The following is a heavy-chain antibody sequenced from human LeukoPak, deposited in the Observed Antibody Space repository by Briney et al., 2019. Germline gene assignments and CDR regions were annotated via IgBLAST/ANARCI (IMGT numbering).Heavy chain of an antibody. CDR3: AKDLCWGYSGYDGLSGCFFRYYYYMDV. J-gene: IGHJ6*03. CDR2: ISSSSSYI. Sequence: GGSLRLSCAASGFTFSSYSMNWVRQAPGKGLEWVSSISSSSSYIYYADSVKGRFTISRDNSKNTLYLQMNSLRAEDTAVYYCAKDLCWGYSGYDGLSGCFFRYYYYMDVWGKGTTVTVSS. D-gene: IGHD5-12*01. CDR1: GFTFSSYS. V-gene: IGHV3-21*01.